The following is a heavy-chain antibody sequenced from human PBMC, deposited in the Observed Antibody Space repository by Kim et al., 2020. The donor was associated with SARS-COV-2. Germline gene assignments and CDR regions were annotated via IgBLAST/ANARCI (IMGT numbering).Heavy chain of an antibody. Sequence: GGSLRLSCAASGFTFSSYSMTWVRQAPGKGLEWVSSISSGSSYIYYADSVKGRFTISRDNARNSLYLQMNSLRGEDTAVYYCARAREYYGSGTYYPYYFVDWGQGTLVTVSS. V-gene: IGHV3-21*01. CDR3: ARAREYYGSGTYYPYYFVD. CDR1: GFTFSSYS. J-gene: IGHJ4*02. CDR2: ISSGSSYI. D-gene: IGHD3-10*01.